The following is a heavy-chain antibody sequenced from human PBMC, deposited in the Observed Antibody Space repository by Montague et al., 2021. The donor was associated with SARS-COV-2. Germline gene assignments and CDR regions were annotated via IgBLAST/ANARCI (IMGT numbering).Heavy chain of an antibody. V-gene: IGHV2-70*11. J-gene: IGHJ5*02. CDR1: GFSLSTSGMC. CDR3: ARIFVAAAGSPFDT. CDR2: XDWDDDK. D-gene: IGHD6-13*01. Sequence: PALVKPTQTLTLTCTFSGFSLSTSGMCVSWIRQPPGKALEWLARXDWDDDKYYSTSLKTRLTISKDTSKNQVVLTMTNMDPVDTATYYCARIFVAAAGSPFDTWGQGTLVTVSS.